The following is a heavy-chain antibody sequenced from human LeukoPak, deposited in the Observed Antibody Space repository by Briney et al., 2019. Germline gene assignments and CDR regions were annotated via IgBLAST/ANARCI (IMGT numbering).Heavy chain of an antibody. Sequence: GGSLRLSCAASGFTFSSYAMHWVRQAPGKGLEWVAVISYDGSNKYYADSVKGRFTISRDNSKNTLYLQMNSLRAENTAVYYCARGLIAAGDLLYHWGQGTLVTVSS. D-gene: IGHD6-13*01. CDR1: GFTFSSYA. J-gene: IGHJ5*02. CDR3: ARGLIAAGDLLYH. V-gene: IGHV3-30-3*01. CDR2: ISYDGSNK.